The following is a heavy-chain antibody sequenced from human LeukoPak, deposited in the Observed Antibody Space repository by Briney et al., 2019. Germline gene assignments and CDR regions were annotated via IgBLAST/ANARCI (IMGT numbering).Heavy chain of an antibody. J-gene: IGHJ6*02. V-gene: IGHV3-30*04. CDR2: ISYDGSNK. CDR3: ARDPYYADYVDFYAMDV. Sequence: GRSLRLSCAASGLTFSIYAMHWVRQAPGKGLEWVAVISYDGSNKYYTDSVKGRFTIARENSKNSLFLQMNSLRAEDTALYYCARDPYYADYVDFYAMDVWGQGTTVTVSS. D-gene: IGHD4-17*01. CDR1: GLTFSIYA.